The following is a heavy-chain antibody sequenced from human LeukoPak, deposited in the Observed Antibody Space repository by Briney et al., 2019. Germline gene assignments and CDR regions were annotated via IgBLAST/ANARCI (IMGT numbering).Heavy chain of an antibody. D-gene: IGHD1-26*01. CDR1: GFTSSSYA. Sequence: GGSLRLSCAASGFTSSSYAMHWVRQAPGKGLEWVAVISYDGSNKYYADSVKGRFTISRDNSKNTLYLQMNSLRAEDTAVYYCARRRYSGSYPFQHWGQGTLVTVSS. V-gene: IGHV3-30-3*01. CDR2: ISYDGSNK. CDR3: ARRRYSGSYPFQH. J-gene: IGHJ1*01.